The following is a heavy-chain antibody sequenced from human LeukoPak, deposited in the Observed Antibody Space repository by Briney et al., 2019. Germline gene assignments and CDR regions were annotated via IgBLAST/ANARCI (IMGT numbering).Heavy chain of an antibody. CDR1: GGSISSHY. CDR3: ARASYGLGSYYYYMDV. CDR2: IYYSGST. Sequence: SETLSLTCTVSGGSISSHYWSWIRQPPGKGLEWIGYIYYSGSTNYNPSLKSRVTISVDTSKNQFSLKLSSVTAADTAVYYCARASYGLGSYYYYMDVWGKGTTVTVSS. V-gene: IGHV4-59*11. J-gene: IGHJ6*03. D-gene: IGHD5-18*01.